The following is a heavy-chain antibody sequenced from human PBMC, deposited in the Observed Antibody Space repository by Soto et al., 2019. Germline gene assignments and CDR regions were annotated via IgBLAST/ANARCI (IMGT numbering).Heavy chain of an antibody. V-gene: IGHV3-48*03. CDR2: ISSSGSTI. D-gene: IGHD1-26*01. CDR1: GFTFSSYE. CDR3: ARWSSGSYF. J-gene: IGHJ4*02. Sequence: GALRLSCAASGFTFSSYEMNWVRQAPGKGLEWVSYISSSGSTIYYADSVKGRFTISRDNAKNSLYLQMNSLRAEDTAVYYCARWSSGSYFWGQGTLVTVSS.